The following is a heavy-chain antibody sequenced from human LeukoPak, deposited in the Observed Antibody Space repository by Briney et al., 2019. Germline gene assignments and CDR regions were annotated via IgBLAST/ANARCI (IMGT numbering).Heavy chain of an antibody. J-gene: IGHJ4*02. CDR1: GFTFSSYA. V-gene: IGHV3-30*04. CDR3: ARDSAGDYRVIYFDY. Sequence: PGGSLRLSCAASGFTFSSYAMHWVRQAPGKGLEWVADISYDGSNTYYADSVKGRFTISRDNSKNTLYLQMNSLRAEDTAVYYCARDSAGDYRVIYFDYWGQGTLVTVSS. D-gene: IGHD4-17*01. CDR2: ISYDGSNT.